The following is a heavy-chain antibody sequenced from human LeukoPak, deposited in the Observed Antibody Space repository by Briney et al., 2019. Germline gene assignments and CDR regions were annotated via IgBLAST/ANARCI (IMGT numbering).Heavy chain of an antibody. J-gene: IGHJ4*02. CDR1: GGSVSSGIYY. CDR3: ARDIAYGANSLDY. Sequence: PSETLSLTCTVSGGSVSSGIYYWAWIRQPPGKGLEWIGYIYYSGSTNYKPSLKSRVTISVDTSKNQFSLKLSSVTAADTAVYYCARDIAYGANSLDYWGQGTLVTVSS. V-gene: IGHV4-61*01. D-gene: IGHD4-23*01. CDR2: IYYSGST.